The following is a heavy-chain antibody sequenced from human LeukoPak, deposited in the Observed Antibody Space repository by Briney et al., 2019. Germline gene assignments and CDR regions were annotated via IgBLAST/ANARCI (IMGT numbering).Heavy chain of an antibody. CDR3: ARVLDRRASWDY. J-gene: IGHJ4*02. D-gene: IGHD1-26*01. CDR1: RFTFTNYW. V-gene: IGHV3-74*01. CDR2: INTVGSST. Sequence: GGSLRLSCAASRFTFTNYWMHWVRQAPGKGLVWVARINTVGSSTTYADSVKGRFTISRDNAKNTLYLQMNSLRVEDTAVYYCARVLDRRASWDYWSQGTLVTVS.